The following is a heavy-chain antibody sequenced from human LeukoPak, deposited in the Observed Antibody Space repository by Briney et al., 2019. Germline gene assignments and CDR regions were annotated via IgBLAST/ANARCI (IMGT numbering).Heavy chain of an antibody. Sequence: GGSLRLSCAASGFTFSSYAMSWVRQAPGKGLEWVSAISGSGDRTYYADSVKGRFTISRDNSRHTVCLQMNSLRAGDTALYYCAKENPYKVVSREYYFDYWGQGTLATVSS. CDR3: AKENPYKVVSREYYFDY. V-gene: IGHV3-23*01. J-gene: IGHJ4*02. CDR1: GFTFSSYA. D-gene: IGHD3-22*01. CDR2: ISGSGDRT.